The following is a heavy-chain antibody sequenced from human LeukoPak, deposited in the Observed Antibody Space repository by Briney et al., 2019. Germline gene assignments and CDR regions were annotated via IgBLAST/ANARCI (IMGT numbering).Heavy chain of an antibody. CDR1: GYSFTSYW. CDR2: IYPGDSDT. V-gene: IGHV5-51*01. CDR3: ASVLIDAFDI. J-gene: IGHJ3*02. D-gene: IGHD3-10*01. Sequence: EXXKISCKGSGYSFTSYWIGWVRQMPGKGLEWMGSIYPGDSDTRYSPSFQGQVTISADKSISTAYLQWSSLKASDTAMYYCASVLIDAFDIWGQGTMVTVSS.